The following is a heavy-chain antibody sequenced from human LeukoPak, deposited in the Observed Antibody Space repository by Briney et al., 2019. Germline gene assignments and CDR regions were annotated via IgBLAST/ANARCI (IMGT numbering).Heavy chain of an antibody. V-gene: IGHV5-51*01. Sequence: GEPLKISCRGSGYSFTTYWIGWVRQVPGKGLEWMGIIYPGDSDTSYTPSFQGQVTMSADKSINTAYLQWSSLKASDTAMYYCARLEQQLVPGDYWGQGTLVTVSS. J-gene: IGHJ4*02. CDR1: GYSFTTYW. D-gene: IGHD6-13*01. CDR3: ARLEQQLVPGDY. CDR2: IYPGDSDT.